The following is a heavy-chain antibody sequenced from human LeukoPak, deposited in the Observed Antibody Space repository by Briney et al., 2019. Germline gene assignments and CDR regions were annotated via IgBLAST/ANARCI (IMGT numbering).Heavy chain of an antibody. CDR3: ARGRIAAAGTSWFDP. J-gene: IGHJ5*02. Sequence: SETLSLTCTVSGGSISSGSYYWSWIRQPAGKGLEWIGRIYTSGSTNYNPSLKSRVTISVDTSKNQFSLKLSSVTAADTAVYYCARGRIAAAGTSWFDPWGQGTLVTVSS. V-gene: IGHV4-61*02. CDR2: IYTSGST. D-gene: IGHD6-13*01. CDR1: GGSISSGSYY.